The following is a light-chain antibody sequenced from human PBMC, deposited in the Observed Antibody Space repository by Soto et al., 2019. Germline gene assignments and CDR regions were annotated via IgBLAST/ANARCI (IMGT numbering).Light chain of an antibody. V-gene: IGLV2-14*01. CDR1: SSDVGDYHY. J-gene: IGLJ2*01. CDR3: SSYTRTNTLV. Sequence: QSALTQPASVSGSPGQSITISCTGTSSDVGDYHYVSWYQQHPAKAPKLIIYGVSNRPSGISNRFSGSKSANTASLTISGLQAEDEADYYCSSYTRTNTLVFGGGTKLTGL. CDR2: GVS.